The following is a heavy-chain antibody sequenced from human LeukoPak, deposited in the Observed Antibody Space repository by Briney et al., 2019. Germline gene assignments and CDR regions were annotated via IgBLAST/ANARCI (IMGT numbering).Heavy chain of an antibody. CDR1: GGSISSGGYY. CDR2: IYYSGST. D-gene: IGHD4-17*01. Sequence: PSETLSLTCTVSGGSISSGGYYWSWIRQHPGKGLEWIGCIYYSGSTYYNPSLKSRVTISVDTSKNQFSLKLSSVTAADTAVYYCAVMDYGDYGMDVWGQGTTVTVSS. J-gene: IGHJ6*02. CDR3: AVMDYGDYGMDV. V-gene: IGHV4-31*03.